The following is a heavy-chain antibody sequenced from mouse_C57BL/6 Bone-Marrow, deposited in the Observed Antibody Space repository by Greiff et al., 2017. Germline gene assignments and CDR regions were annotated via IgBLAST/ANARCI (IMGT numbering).Heavy chain of an antibody. V-gene: IGHV1-75*01. CDR3: ARSANWEYYAIAY. J-gene: IGHJ4*01. CDR2: IFPGSGST. CDR1: GYTFTDYY. D-gene: IGHD4-1*01. Sequence: QVQLQQSGPELVKPGASVTISCKASGYTFTDYYINWVKQTPGQGLEWIGWIFPGSGSTYYNEKFKGKAILTVDKSSSTAYMLLSSLTSEDSAVYFFARSANWEYYAIAYWGQGTSVTVSS.